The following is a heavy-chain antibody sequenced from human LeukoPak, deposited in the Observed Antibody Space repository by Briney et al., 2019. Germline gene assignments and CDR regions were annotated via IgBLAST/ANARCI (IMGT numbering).Heavy chain of an antibody. CDR3: AKAPGDYDY. CDR1: GFTFSNFV. D-gene: IGHD4-17*01. J-gene: IGHJ4*02. CDR2: INDNGYNT. V-gene: IGHV3-64*04. Sequence: PGGSLRLSCSASGFTFSNFVMHWVRQAPGKGLEYVAIINDNGYNTDHAGSVKGRFTVARDNSKNTLYLQMNSLRAEDTAVYYCAKAPGDYDYWGQGTLVTVSS.